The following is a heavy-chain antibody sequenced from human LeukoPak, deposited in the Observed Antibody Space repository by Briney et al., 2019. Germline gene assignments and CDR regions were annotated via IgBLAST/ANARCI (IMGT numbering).Heavy chain of an antibody. CDR3: ARAQDDYGGKGFDY. D-gene: IGHD4-23*01. CDR2: IYYSGST. CDR1: GGSFSGYY. V-gene: IGHV4-59*12. Sequence: PSETLSLTCAVYGGSFSGYYWSWIRQPPGKGLEWIGYIYYSGSTNYNPSLKSRVTISVDTSKNQFSLKLSSVTAADTAVYYCARAQDDYGGKGFDYWGQGTLVTVSS. J-gene: IGHJ4*02.